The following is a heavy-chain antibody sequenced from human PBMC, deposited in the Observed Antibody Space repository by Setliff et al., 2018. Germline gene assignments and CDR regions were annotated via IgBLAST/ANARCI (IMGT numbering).Heavy chain of an antibody. CDR2: ITDDGGTT. CDR1: GFTFSSYT. V-gene: IGHV3-23*01. J-gene: IGHJ4*02. D-gene: IGHD6-6*01. CDR3: AKSSGSSSSTNLEY. Sequence: GGSLRLSCRTSGFTFSSYTMNWVRQTPGKGLEWVSAITDDGGTTHYAGSVMGRFTIARDNSNSALYLQMHSLRVDDTALYYCAKSSGSSSSTNLEYLGPGTLVTVSS.